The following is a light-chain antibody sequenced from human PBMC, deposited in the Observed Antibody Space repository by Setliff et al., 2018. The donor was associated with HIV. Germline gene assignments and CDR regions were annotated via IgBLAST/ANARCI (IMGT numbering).Light chain of an antibody. CDR2: DVT. CDR3: SSYTTTSAYV. Sequence: QFALTQPASVSGSPGQPITISCTGTTSDIGAYNLVSWYQQYPGKAPKLLIYDVTKRPSGVSDRFSASKSANTASLTISGLHTEDEADYFCSSYTTTSAYVFGAGTKVTVL. V-gene: IGLV2-14*03. CDR1: TSDIGAYNL. J-gene: IGLJ1*01.